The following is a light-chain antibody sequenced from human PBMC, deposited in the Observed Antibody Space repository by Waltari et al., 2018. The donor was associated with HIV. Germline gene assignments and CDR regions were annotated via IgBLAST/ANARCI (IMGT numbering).Light chain of an antibody. CDR2: DVS. CDR1: SRAVGAYNY. V-gene: IGLV2-11*01. J-gene: IGLJ3*02. Sequence: QSALTQPRSVSGSPGPSVTISCTGTSRAVGAYNYVSWYQQHPGKAPKVIISDVSKRPSGVPDRFSGSKSGNTASLTISGLQAEDEADYYCCSYAGSYTRVFGGGTKLTVL. CDR3: CSYAGSYTRV.